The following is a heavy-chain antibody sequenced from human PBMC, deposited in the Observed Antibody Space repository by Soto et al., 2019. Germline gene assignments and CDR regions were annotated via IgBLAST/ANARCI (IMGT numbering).Heavy chain of an antibody. CDR1: GGTFSSYA. Sequence: ASVKVSCKASGGTFSSYAISWVRQAPGQGLGWMGGIIPIFGTANYAQKFQGRVTITADESTSTAYMELSSLRSEDTALYYCVQGRYPTMATPLDHWGQGTLVTVSS. CDR2: IIPIFGTA. J-gene: IGHJ5*02. V-gene: IGHV1-69*13. D-gene: IGHD1-1*01. CDR3: VQGRYPTMATPLDH.